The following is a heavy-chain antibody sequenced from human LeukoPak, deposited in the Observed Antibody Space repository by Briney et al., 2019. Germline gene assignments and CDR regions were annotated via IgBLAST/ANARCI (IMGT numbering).Heavy chain of an antibody. V-gene: IGHV3-30*04. CDR2: ISYDGSNK. J-gene: IGHJ6*02. Sequence: GGSLRLSCAASGFTFSSYAMHWVRQAPGKGLEWVAVISYDGSNKYYADSVKGRFTISRDNSKNTLYLQMNSLRAEDTAVYYCARENVIAAAGTLYYYGMDVWGQGTTVTVSS. CDR1: GFTFSSYA. CDR3: ARENVIAAAGTLYYYGMDV. D-gene: IGHD6-13*01.